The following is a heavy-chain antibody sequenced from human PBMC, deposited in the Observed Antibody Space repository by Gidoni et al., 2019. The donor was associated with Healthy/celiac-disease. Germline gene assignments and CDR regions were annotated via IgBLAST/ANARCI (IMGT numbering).Heavy chain of an antibody. J-gene: IGHJ6*02. CDR3: ARDLWSGSDYYYYGMDV. Sequence: QVQLVESGGGVVQPGRSLRLSCAASGFTFSSYGMHWVRQAPGKGLEWVAVISYDGSNKYYADSVKGRFTISRDNSKNTLYLQMNSLRAEDTAVYYCARDLWSGSDYYYYGMDVWGQGTTVTVSS. D-gene: IGHD3-3*01. V-gene: IGHV3-30-3*01. CDR2: ISYDGSNK. CDR1: GFTFSSYG.